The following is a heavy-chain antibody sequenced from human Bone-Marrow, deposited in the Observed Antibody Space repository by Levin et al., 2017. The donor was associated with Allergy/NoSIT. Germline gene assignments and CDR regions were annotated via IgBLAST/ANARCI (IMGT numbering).Heavy chain of an antibody. V-gene: IGHV4-34*01. CDR3: ARGKWFDP. J-gene: IGHJ5*02. Sequence: PGGSLRLSCAVYGGSFSGYYWSWIRQPPGKGLEWIGEINHSGSTNYNPSLKSRVTISVDTSKNQFSLKLSSVTAADTAVYYCARGKWFDPWGQGTLVTVSS. CDR2: INHSGST. CDR1: GGSFSGYY.